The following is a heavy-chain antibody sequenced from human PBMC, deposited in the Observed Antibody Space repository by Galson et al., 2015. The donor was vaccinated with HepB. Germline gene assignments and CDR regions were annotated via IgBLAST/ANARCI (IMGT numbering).Heavy chain of an antibody. CDR1: GGSISGGDYY. J-gene: IGHJ5*02. V-gene: IGHV4-30-4*01. CDR3: ARWGKLEGGSYYDFWSGYRSRNWFDP. CDR2: IYYSGST. D-gene: IGHD3-3*01. Sequence: TLSLTCTVSGGSISGGDYYWSWIRQPPGKGLEWIGYIYYSGSTYYNPSLKSRVTISVDTSKNQFSLKLSSVTAADTAVYYCARWGKLEGGSYYDFWSGYRSRNWFDPWGQGTLVTVSS.